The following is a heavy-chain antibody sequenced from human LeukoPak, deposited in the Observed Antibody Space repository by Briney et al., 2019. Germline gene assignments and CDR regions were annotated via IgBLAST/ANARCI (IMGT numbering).Heavy chain of an antibody. J-gene: IGHJ4*02. Sequence: GGSLRLSCAVSGFTFNNHWMHWVRQAPGKGLVWISRINTDGGTTNYADSVKGRFTISRDNARNMFYLQMNSLRAEDTAVYYCARDVNWNQVDYWGQGSLVTVSS. D-gene: IGHD1-20*01. CDR3: ARDVNWNQVDY. CDR2: INTDGGTT. V-gene: IGHV3-74*01. CDR1: GFTFNNHW.